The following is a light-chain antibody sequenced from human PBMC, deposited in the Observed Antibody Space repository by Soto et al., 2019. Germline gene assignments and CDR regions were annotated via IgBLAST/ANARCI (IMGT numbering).Light chain of an antibody. Sequence: EIVLTQSPGTMSLSPGERATLSCRASQSVDSNYLAWFQQKPGQAPRLLIYGASSRATGIPDRFSGSGSGTDFTLTISRLDPEDFAVYYCQQYGGSPRTFGQGTKVEVK. J-gene: IGKJ1*01. V-gene: IGKV3-20*01. CDR2: GAS. CDR3: QQYGGSPRT. CDR1: QSVDSNY.